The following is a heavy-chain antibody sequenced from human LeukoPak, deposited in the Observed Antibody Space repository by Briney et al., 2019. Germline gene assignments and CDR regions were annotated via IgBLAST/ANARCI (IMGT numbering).Heavy chain of an antibody. CDR3: ARHTAGSGIAARPDY. D-gene: IGHD6-6*01. CDR2: VYYSGVT. J-gene: IGHJ4*02. CDR1: GGSISRYY. Sequence: SETLSLTCTVSGGSISRYYWSWIRHPPGEGLEWIGYVYYSGVTNYNPSLKSRVTISVDTSKNQFSLKLSSVTAADTALYYCARHTAGSGIAARPDYWGQGALVTVSS. V-gene: IGHV4-59*08.